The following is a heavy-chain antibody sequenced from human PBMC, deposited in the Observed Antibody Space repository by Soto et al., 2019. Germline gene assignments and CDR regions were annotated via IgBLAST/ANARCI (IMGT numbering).Heavy chain of an antibody. CDR3: AKDREGTGYNFDY. D-gene: IGHD5-18*01. J-gene: IGHJ4*02. V-gene: IGHV3-33*06. CDR2: VWSNGNSK. Sequence: GGSLRLSCAASGFSFSDYAMHWIRQAPGKGLEWVAVVWSNGNSKYYSDSVEGRFTVSRDSSKNTLYLHMNNLNAEDTALYFCAKDREGTGYNFDYWGQGTLVTVSS. CDR1: GFSFSDYA.